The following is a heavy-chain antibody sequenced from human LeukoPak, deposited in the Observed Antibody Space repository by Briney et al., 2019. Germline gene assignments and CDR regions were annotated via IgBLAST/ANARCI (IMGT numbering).Heavy chain of an antibody. CDR3: ARCNDYVWGSYRPYFDH. Sequence: SETLSLTCAVSDYSISGCYYWGWIRPPPGEGLEWIGSIFHSGTSYYNPSLKSRVTISVDTSKNQFSLKLSSVTAADTSVYYCARCNDYVWGSYRPYFDHWGQGALVTVSS. V-gene: IGHV4-38-2*01. CDR2: IFHSGTS. CDR1: DYSISGCYY. D-gene: IGHD3-16*02. J-gene: IGHJ4*02.